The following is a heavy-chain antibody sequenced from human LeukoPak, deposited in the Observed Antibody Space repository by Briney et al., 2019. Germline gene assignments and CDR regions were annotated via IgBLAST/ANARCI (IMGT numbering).Heavy chain of an antibody. J-gene: IGHJ4*01. Sequence: VASVKVSCKASGYTFTSYGISWVRQAPGQGLEWMGWISAYNGNTDYAQKLQGRVTMTTDTSTSTAYMELRSLRSDDTAVYYCARVSYYYDSSGYSPFDYWGQEPWSPSPQ. V-gene: IGHV1-18*01. CDR2: ISAYNGNT. D-gene: IGHD3-22*01. CDR1: GYTFTSYG. CDR3: ARVSYYYDSSGYSPFDY.